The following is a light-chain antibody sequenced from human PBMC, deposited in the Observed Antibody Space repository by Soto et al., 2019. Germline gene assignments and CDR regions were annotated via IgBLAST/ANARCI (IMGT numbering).Light chain of an antibody. CDR3: QQYGSSPGLFT. V-gene: IGKV3-11*01. CDR1: QSFRGL. CDR2: DAY. Sequence: EVVLTQSPVTLSLSPGERATPSCRASQSFRGLLAWYQQKPGQAPRLLIYDAYNRATGIPPRFSGSGSGTDFTLTISSLEPEDFAVYYCQQYGSSPGLFTFGPGTKVDIK. J-gene: IGKJ3*01.